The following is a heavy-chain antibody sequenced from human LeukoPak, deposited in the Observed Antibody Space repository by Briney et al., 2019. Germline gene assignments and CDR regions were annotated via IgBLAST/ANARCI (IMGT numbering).Heavy chain of an antibody. D-gene: IGHD4-23*01. CDR3: ATSPQYGGY. CDR2: IYYSGST. Sequence: SETLSLTCTVSGGXISSSGYYWGWIRQPPGKGLEWLGTIYYSGSTQYNPSLKGRVTISVDTSKNQFSLKLSSVTAADTAVYYCATSPQYGGYLGQGTLVTVSS. CDR1: GGXISSSGYY. J-gene: IGHJ4*02. V-gene: IGHV4-39*01.